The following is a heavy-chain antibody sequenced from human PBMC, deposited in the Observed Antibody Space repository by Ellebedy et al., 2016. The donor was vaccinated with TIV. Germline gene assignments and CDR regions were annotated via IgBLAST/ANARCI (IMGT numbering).Heavy chain of an antibody. CDR2: IWNDGSNE. V-gene: IGHV3-33*06. Sequence: GESLKISCAASGFTFSNYFMHWVRQAPGKGLEWVAVIWNDGSNEDYAASVKGRFTISRDDSKNTLYLQMNSLRGEDTARYYCAKVARGGVLVIVADWYFDLWGRGTQVSVSS. CDR3: AKVARGGVLVIVADWYFDL. J-gene: IGHJ2*01. D-gene: IGHD5-12*01. CDR1: GFTFSNYF.